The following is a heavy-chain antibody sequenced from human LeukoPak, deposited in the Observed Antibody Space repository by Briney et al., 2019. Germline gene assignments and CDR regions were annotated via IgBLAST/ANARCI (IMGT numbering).Heavy chain of an antibody. Sequence: PSETLSLTCTVSGGSIGKTSYYWGWIRQPPGKGLEWIGNIYHSGTTYYNPSLKSRVTISVDTSKNQFSLTLNSVTAADTAVYFCARFKQLGRSFDSWGLGSLVTVSS. V-gene: IGHV4-39*07. D-gene: IGHD1-1*01. CDR1: GGSIGKTSYY. CDR3: ARFKQLGRSFDS. CDR2: IYHSGTT. J-gene: IGHJ4*02.